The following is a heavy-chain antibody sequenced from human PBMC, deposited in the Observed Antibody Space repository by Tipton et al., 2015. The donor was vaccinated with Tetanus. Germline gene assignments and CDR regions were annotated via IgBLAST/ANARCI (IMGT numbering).Heavy chain of an antibody. CDR1: GASIRDKKYY. CDR2: IYFEGST. V-gene: IGHV4-39*02. J-gene: IGHJ5*02. CDR3: ARHLYGYWFDP. Sequence: TLSLTCTVSGASIRDKKYYWGWIRQAPGKGLEWIASIYFEGSTYYSPSLKSRLTIDVDTSQNLFSLKLTSMTAADTAVYYCARHLYGYWFDPRGQGALVTVSS. D-gene: IGHD2/OR15-2a*01.